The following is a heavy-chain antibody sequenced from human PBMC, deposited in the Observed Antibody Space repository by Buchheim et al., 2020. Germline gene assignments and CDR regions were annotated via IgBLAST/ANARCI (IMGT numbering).Heavy chain of an antibody. Sequence: QVQLVESGGGVVQPGRSLRLSCTTSGFTLSNYGFHWVRQAPGKGLEWVAVIWSDGSNKFYADSVKGRFTISKDNSKNTLYLQMNSLRAEDRAVYYCARVRCLQWEDLGGFDHWRRGTL. J-gene: IGHJ4*02. V-gene: IGHV3-33*01. CDR1: GFTLSNYG. CDR3: ARVRCLQWEDLGGFDH. D-gene: IGHD1-26*01. CDR2: IWSDGSNK.